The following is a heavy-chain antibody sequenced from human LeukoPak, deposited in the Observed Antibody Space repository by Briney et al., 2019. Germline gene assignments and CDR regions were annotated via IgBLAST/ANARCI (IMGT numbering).Heavy chain of an antibody. V-gene: IGHV4-59*01. Sequence: SETLSLTCTVSGGSISSYYWSWIRQPPGKGLEWIGYIYYSGSTNYNPSLKSRVTISVDTSKNQFSLKLSSVTAADMAVYYCARDIAGDGYNSWFDPWGQGTLVTVSS. CDR1: GGSISSYY. CDR2: IYYSGST. D-gene: IGHD5-24*01. CDR3: ARDIAGDGYNSWFDP. J-gene: IGHJ5*02.